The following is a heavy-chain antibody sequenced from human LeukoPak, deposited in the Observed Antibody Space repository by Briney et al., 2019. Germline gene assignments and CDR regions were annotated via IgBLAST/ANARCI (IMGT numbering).Heavy chain of an antibody. V-gene: IGHV4-39*01. Sequence: SETLFLTCTVSGGSISSSSYYWGWIRQPPGKGLEWIGSIYYSGSTYYNPSLKSRVTISVDTSKNQFSLKLSSVTAADTAVYYCARHLTIFGATTWFDPWGQGTLVTVSS. D-gene: IGHD3-3*01. CDR2: IYYSGST. J-gene: IGHJ5*02. CDR1: GGSISSSSYY. CDR3: ARHLTIFGATTWFDP.